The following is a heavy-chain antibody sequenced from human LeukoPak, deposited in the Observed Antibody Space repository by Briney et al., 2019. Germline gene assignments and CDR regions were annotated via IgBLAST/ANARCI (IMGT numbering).Heavy chain of an antibody. D-gene: IGHD6-19*01. CDR2: TYYRSKWYN. CDR3: ARGVAVAGTKAFDI. Sequence: SQTLSLTCAISGDSVSSNSAAWNWIRQPPSRGLEWLGRTYYRSKWYNDYAVSVKSRITINPDTSKNQFSLQLNSVTPEDTAVYYCARGVAVAGTKAFDIWGQGTMVTVSS. V-gene: IGHV6-1*01. CDR1: GDSVSSNSAA. J-gene: IGHJ3*02.